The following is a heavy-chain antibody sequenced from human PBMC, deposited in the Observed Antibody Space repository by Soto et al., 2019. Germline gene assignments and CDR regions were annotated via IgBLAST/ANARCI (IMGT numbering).Heavy chain of an antibody. CDR2: IYYSGST. D-gene: IGHD3-10*01. V-gene: IGHV4-31*03. CDR1: GGSISSGGYY. J-gene: IGHJ6*02. Sequence: QVQLQESGPGLVNPSQTLSLTCTVSGGSISSGGYYWSWIRQHPGKGLEWIGYIYYSGSTYYNTSLISRVTIPVDTSNNQFSLKLNSVTAADTAVYDCGRDAYGSGSYNYYGMDVWGRGTTVTASS. CDR3: GRDAYGSGSYNYYGMDV.